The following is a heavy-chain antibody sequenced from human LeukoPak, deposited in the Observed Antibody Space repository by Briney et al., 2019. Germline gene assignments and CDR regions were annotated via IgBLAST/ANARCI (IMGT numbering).Heavy chain of an antibody. CDR1: GGSISSSSYY. V-gene: IGHV4-39*01. D-gene: IGHD3-22*01. CDR3: ARHRGDYNYDSTGYWSY. Sequence: SETLSLTCTVSGGSISSSSYYWGWIRQPPGKGLEWIGSIYYSGSTYYNPSLKSRVTISVDTSKNRFSLKLSSVTAADTAVYFCARHRGDYNYDSTGYWSYWGQGTLVTVSS. CDR2: IYYSGST. J-gene: IGHJ4*02.